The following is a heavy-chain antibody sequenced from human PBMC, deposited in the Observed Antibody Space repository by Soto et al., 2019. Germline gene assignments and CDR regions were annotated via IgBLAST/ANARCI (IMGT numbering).Heavy chain of an antibody. CDR1: GGSISSGGYY. V-gene: IGHV4-31*03. D-gene: IGHD3-10*01. CDR2: IYYSGST. CDR3: ARDSGNRWYDNFYAFDI. Sequence: QVQLQESGPGLVKPSQNLSLTCTVSGGSISSGGYYWSWIRQHPGKGLEWIGYIYYSGSTYYNPSLKSRVTISVDASKNQFSLKLSSVTAADTAVYYCARDSGNRWYDNFYAFDIWGQGTMVTVSS. J-gene: IGHJ3*02.